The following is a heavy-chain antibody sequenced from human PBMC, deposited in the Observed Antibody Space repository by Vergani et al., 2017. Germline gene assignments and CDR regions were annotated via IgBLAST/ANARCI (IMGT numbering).Heavy chain of an antibody. D-gene: IGHD3-10*01. CDR3: ARNPHYYGSGNPEEIDY. CDR1: GGSVSSGSYY. J-gene: IGHJ4*02. CDR2: IYYSGST. V-gene: IGHV4-61*01. Sequence: QVQLQESGPGLVKPSETLSLTCTVSGGSVSSGSYYWSWIRQPPGKGLEWIGYIYYSGSTNYNPSLKSRVTISVETSKNQFSLKLSSVTAADTAVYYCARNPHYYGSGNPEEIDYWGQGTLVTVSS.